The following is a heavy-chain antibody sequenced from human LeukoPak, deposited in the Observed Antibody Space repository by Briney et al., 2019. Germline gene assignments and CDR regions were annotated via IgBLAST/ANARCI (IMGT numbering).Heavy chain of an antibody. CDR3: AKVGSGSYLYYFDY. Sequence: GGSLRLSCAASGFTFTDYAMSWVRQAPGKGLEWVSTINGRGRSTYYADSVKGRFTISRDNSKNTLYLQMNSLRAEDTAVYYCAKVGSGSYLYYFDYWGQGTLVTVSS. CDR2: INGRGRST. V-gene: IGHV3-23*01. CDR1: GFTFTDYA. J-gene: IGHJ4*02. D-gene: IGHD1-26*01.